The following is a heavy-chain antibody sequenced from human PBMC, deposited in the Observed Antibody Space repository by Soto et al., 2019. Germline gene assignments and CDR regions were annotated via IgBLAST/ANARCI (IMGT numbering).Heavy chain of an antibody. CDR2: IYYNGKT. D-gene: IGHD3-3*01. J-gene: IGHJ4*02. CDR1: GGSISRGGYY. V-gene: IGHV4-30-4*02. Sequence: PSETLSLTCTVSGGSISRGGYYWSWIRQFPGKGLEWIGYIYYNGKTYYNPSLQSRLTISEDTSKSQFSLRLTSMTAADTAVYYCASFLPESRRYFDYWGQGILVTVSS. CDR3: ASFLPESRRYFDY.